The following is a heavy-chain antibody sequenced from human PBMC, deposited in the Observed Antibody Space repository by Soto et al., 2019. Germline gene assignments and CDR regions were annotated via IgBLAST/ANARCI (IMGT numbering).Heavy chain of an antibody. D-gene: IGHD6-6*01. Sequence: PGGSLRLSCAASGLSVSSSDMSWARQASGKGLEWVSVIYSGGSTRDADSVKGRFTISRDNSKNTVHLQMNSLRVDDTAVYFCSTSSRNEYHFAMDAWGQGTTVTVSS. J-gene: IGHJ6*02. V-gene: IGHV3-53*01. CDR3: STSSRNEYHFAMDA. CDR2: IYSGGST. CDR1: GLSVSSSD.